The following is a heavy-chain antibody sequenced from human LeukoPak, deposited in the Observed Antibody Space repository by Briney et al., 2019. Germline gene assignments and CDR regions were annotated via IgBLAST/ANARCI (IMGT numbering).Heavy chain of an antibody. CDR3: ARDSGRPPTSFDY. J-gene: IGHJ4*02. Sequence: ASVKVSCKASGGTFNHFGINWVRQAPGQGLEWMGRIIPILDLTKYAPKIQDRVTITADKSTSTAYIELNSLRSEDTAVYFCARDSGRPPTSFDYWGQGTLVTVSS. CDR1: GGTFNHFG. CDR2: IIPILDLT. V-gene: IGHV1-69*04. D-gene: IGHD1-1*01.